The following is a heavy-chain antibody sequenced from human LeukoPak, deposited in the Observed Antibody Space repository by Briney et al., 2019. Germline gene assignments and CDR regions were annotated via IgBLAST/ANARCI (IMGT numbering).Heavy chain of an antibody. CDR3: ARIAVAGSTYDAFDI. Sequence: ASVKVSCKASGYTFSNYDINWVRQATGQGLEWMGWMNPNSGNTGYAQKLQGRVTMTTDTSTSTAYMELRSLRSDDTAVYYCARIAVAGSTYDAFDIWGQGTMVTVSS. V-gene: IGHV1-8*01. CDR1: GYTFSNYD. J-gene: IGHJ3*02. D-gene: IGHD6-19*01. CDR2: MNPNSGNT.